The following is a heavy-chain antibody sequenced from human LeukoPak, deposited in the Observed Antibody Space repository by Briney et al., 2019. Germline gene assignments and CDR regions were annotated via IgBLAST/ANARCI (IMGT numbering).Heavy chain of an antibody. CDR1: GGSISSSSYY. CDR2: IYYSGST. D-gene: IGHD3-22*01. V-gene: IGHV4-39*01. J-gene: IGHJ2*01. CDR3: ARGITMIVVVIHDWYFDL. Sequence: SETLSLTCTVSGGSISSSSYYWGWTRQPPGKGLEWIGSIYYSGSTSYNPSLKSRVTISVNTSKNQFSLKLSSVTAADTAVYYCARGITMIVVVIHDWYFDLWGRGTLVTVSS.